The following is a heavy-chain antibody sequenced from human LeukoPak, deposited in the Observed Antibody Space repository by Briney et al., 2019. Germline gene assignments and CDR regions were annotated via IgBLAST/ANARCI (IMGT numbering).Heavy chain of an antibody. CDR1: GGSISSYY. CDR2: IYYSGST. J-gene: IGHJ5*02. D-gene: IGHD6-13*01. V-gene: IGHV4-59*01. Sequence: SETLSLTCTVSGGSISSYYWSWIRQPPGKGLEWIGYIYYSGSTNYNPSLKSRVTISVDTSKNQFSLKLSSVTAADTAVYYCSRIAAAFDPWGQGTLVTVSS. CDR3: SRIAAAFDP.